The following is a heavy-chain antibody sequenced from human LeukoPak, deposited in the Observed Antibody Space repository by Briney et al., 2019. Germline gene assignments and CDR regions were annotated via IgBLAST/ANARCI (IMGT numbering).Heavy chain of an antibody. CDR1: GGSISSYY. CDR2: IYTSGST. J-gene: IGHJ3*02. CDR3: ARGISGTRGLDAFDI. V-gene: IGHV4-4*07. Sequence: SETLSLTCTVSGGSISSYYWSWVRQPAGKGLEWIGRIYTSGSTNYNPSLKSRVTMSVDTSKNQFSLKLSSVTAADTAVYYCARGISGTRGLDAFDIWGQGTMVTVSS. D-gene: IGHD1-26*01.